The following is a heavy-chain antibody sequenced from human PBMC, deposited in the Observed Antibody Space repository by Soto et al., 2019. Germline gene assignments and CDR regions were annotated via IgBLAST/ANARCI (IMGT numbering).Heavy chain of an antibody. CDR3: ARRKRDGYNPGYAFDI. CDR1: GYSFTSYW. D-gene: IGHD5-12*01. CDR2: IDPSDSYT. J-gene: IGHJ3*02. V-gene: IGHV5-10-1*01. Sequence: PGESLKISCKGSGYSFTSYWISWVRQMPGKVLEWMGRIDPSDSYTNYSPSFQGHVTISADKSISTAYLQWSSLKASDTAMYYCARRKRDGYNPGYAFDIWGQGXMVTV.